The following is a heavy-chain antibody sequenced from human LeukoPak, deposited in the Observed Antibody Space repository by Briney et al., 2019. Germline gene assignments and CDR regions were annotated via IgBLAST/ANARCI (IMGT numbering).Heavy chain of an antibody. CDR3: ARDSGWELLD. CDR2: IYYSGST. CDR1: GGSISSYY. V-gene: IGHV4-59*01. J-gene: IGHJ4*02. Sequence: SSETLSLTCTVSGGSISSYYWSWIRQPPGKGLEWIGYIYYSGSTNYNPSLKGRVTISVDTSKNQFSLKLSSVTAADTAVYYCARDSGWELLDWGQGTLVTVSS. D-gene: IGHD1-26*01.